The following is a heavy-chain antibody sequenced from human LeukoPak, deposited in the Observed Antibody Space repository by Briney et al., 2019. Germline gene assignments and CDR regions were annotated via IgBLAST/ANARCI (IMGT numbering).Heavy chain of an antibody. J-gene: IGHJ3*01. CDR1: GFTFSSFG. V-gene: IGHV3-33*08. CDR2: IWFDGGNK. CDR3: ARDQGTVTTIRGFDF. D-gene: IGHD4-17*01. Sequence: GGSLRLSCAASGFTFSSFGMHWVRQAPGKAPEWVAIIWFDGGNKYYADSVKGRFTISKDNSKNTLYLQMNSLRADDTAVYYCARDQGTVTTIRGFDFWGQGTMVTVSS.